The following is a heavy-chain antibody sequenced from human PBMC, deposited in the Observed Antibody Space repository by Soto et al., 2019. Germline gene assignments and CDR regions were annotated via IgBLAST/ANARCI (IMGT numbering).Heavy chain of an antibody. D-gene: IGHD4-17*01. CDR1: GFDGSSNY. Sequence: EVQLVESGGGLVQPGGSLRLSCAASGFDGSSNYMSWVRQAPGKGLEWVSLIYSGGTTYYADSVKGRFTISRHSSKNTLYLQMNSLRVEDTAVYYCAGRTYGWGQGTMVTVSA. CDR2: IYSGGTT. V-gene: IGHV3-53*04. J-gene: IGHJ3*01. CDR3: AGRTYG.